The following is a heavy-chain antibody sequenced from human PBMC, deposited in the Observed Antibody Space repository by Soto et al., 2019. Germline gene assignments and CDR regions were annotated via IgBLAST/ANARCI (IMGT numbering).Heavy chain of an antibody. Sequence: HPGGSLRLSCAASGFTVSSNYLTWVRQAPGKGLKWVSVLYPDGRAYYADSVKGRFTISTDNSKNSVYLQMNTLRDEDTAIYYCARGLGRENHDNRGYFHLDYWGQGTLVTFSS. J-gene: IGHJ4*02. V-gene: IGHV3-53*01. CDR2: LYPDGRA. CDR3: ARGLGRENHDNRGYFHLDY. CDR1: GFTVSSNY. D-gene: IGHD3-22*01.